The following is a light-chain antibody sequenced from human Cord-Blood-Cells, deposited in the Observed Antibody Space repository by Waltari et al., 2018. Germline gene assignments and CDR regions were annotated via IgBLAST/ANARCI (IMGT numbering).Light chain of an antibody. J-gene: IGLJ3*02. CDR2: STN. CDR1: PGSVHTSYY. Sequence: QTVVTQEPSFSVSPGGTVTLTCGLSPGSVHTSYYPTCYQQTPGQAPRTIIYSTNTRSSGVPDRFSGSILGNKAALTITGAQADDESDYYCVLYMGSGIWVFGGGTKLTVL. CDR3: VLYMGSGIWV. V-gene: IGLV8-61*01.